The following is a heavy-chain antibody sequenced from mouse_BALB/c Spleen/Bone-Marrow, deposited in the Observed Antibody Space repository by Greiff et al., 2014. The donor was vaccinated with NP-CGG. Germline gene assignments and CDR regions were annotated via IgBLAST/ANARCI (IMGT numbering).Heavy chain of an antibody. Sequence: EVMLVEPGGGLVKPGGSLKLSCAASGFAFSSYDMSWVRQTPEKRLEWVAYISNGGGTNYYSDTVKCRFTISRDNAKNTLYLQMSSLKSEDTAIYYCTRHGGYYPYYYAMDYWGQGTSVTVSS. CDR1: GFAFSSYD. CDR3: TRHGGYYPYYYAMDY. V-gene: IGHV5-12-1*01. CDR2: ISNGGGTN. J-gene: IGHJ4*01. D-gene: IGHD2-3*01.